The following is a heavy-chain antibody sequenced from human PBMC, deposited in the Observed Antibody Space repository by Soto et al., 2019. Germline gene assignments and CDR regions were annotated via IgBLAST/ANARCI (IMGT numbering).Heavy chain of an antibody. J-gene: IGHJ3*02. CDR3: ARDRSGTVDAFDI. V-gene: IGHV1-69*06. Sequence: SVKGSCKAAGCTFSSYASGLVRQAPGQGLEWMGGIIPIFGTANYAQKFQGRVTITADKSTSTAYMELSSLRSEDTAVYYCARDRSGTVDAFDIWGQGTMVTLSS. CDR2: IIPIFGTA. CDR1: GCTFSSYA. D-gene: IGHD2-15*01.